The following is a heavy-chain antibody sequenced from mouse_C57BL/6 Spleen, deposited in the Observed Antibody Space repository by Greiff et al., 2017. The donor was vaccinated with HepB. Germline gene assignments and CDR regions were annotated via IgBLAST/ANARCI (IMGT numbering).Heavy chain of an antibody. D-gene: IGHD2-4*01. CDR3: AMAYYDYDEGFAY. CDR1: GFTFSDYG. CDR2: ISSGSSTI. J-gene: IGHJ3*01. Sequence: EVQVVESGGGLVKPGGSLKLSCAASGFTFSDYGMHWVRQAPEKGLEWVAYISSGSSTIYYADTVKGRFTISRDNAKNTLFLQMTSLRSEDTAMYYWAMAYYDYDEGFAYWGQGTLVTVSA. V-gene: IGHV5-17*01.